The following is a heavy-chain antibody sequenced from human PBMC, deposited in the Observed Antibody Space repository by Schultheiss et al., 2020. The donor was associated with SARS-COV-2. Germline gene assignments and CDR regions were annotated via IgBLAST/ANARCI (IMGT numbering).Heavy chain of an antibody. CDR1: GFTFGDYA. D-gene: IGHD6-6*01. Sequence: GGSLRLSCITSGFTFGDYAMSWFRQAPGKGLEWVGFIRSIAYGATTEYAASVKGRFTISRDDSKSIAFLHMNSLKTEDTAVYYCAKVGPTLGHFDYWGQGTLVTVSS. CDR3: AKVGPTLGHFDY. J-gene: IGHJ4*02. V-gene: IGHV3-49*03. CDR2: IRSIAYGATT.